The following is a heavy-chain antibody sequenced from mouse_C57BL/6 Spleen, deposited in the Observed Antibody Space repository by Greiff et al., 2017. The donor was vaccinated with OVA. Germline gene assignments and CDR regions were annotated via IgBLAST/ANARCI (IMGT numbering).Heavy chain of an antibody. CDR1: GYTFTDYY. V-gene: IGHV1-26*01. CDR3: ASGELRRYCDY. J-gene: IGHJ2*01. CDR2: INPNNGGT. D-gene: IGHD2-4*01. Sequence: VQLQQSGPELVKPGASVKISCKASGYTFTDYYMNWVKQSHGKSLEWIGDINPNNGGTSYNQKFKGKATLTVDKSSSTAYMELRSLTSEDSAVYYCASGELRRYCDYWGQGTTLTVSS.